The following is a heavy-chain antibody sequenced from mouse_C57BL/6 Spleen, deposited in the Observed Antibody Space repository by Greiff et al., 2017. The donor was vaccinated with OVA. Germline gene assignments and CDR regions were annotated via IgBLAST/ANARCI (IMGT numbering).Heavy chain of an antibody. CDR2: IDPETGGT. D-gene: IGHD1-1*01. Sequence: QVQLKQSGAELVRPGASVTLSCKASGYTFTDYEMHWVKQTPVHGLEWIRAIDPETGGTAYTQKFKGKALLTADKSSSTAYMELRSLTSEDSAVDYGTNDYYGSSSFAYWGQGTLVTVSA. J-gene: IGHJ3*01. V-gene: IGHV1-15*01. CDR3: TNDYYGSSSFAY. CDR1: GYTFTDYE.